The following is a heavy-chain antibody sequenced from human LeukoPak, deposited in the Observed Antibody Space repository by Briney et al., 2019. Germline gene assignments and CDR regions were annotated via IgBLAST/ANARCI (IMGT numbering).Heavy chain of an antibody. V-gene: IGHV3-30*19. J-gene: IGHJ4*02. Sequence: GGSLRLSCAASGFTFSSYGMHWVRQAPGKGLEWVAVIWYDGSNKYYADSVKGRFTISRDNSKNTLYLQMNSLRAEDTAVYYCAREIWSSMIVVVITSPDYWGQGTLVTVSS. CDR3: AREIWSSMIVVVITSPDY. D-gene: IGHD3-22*01. CDR2: IWYDGSNK. CDR1: GFTFSSYG.